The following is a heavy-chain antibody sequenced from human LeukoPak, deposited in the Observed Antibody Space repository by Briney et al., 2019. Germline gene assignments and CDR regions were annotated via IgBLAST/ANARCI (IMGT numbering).Heavy chain of an antibody. J-gene: IGHJ4*02. V-gene: IGHV4-4*07. Sequence: SETLSLTCTVSGGSISSYYWSWIRQPAGKGLEWIGRIYTSGSTNYNPSLKSRVTMSVDTSKNQSSLKLSSVTAADTAVYYCAGHSITMVRGVTDFDYWGQGTLVTVSS. CDR2: IYTSGST. CDR1: GGSISSYY. D-gene: IGHD3-10*01. CDR3: AGHSITMVRGVTDFDY.